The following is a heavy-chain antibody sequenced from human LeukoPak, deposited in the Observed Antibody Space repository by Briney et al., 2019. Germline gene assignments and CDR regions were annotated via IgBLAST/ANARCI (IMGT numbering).Heavy chain of an antibody. V-gene: IGHV4-59*01. Sequence: PSETLSLTCTVSGGSISSYYWSWIRQPPGKGLEWIGYIYYSGSTNYNPSLKSRVTISVDTSKNQFSLKLSSVTAADTAVYYCAGVRTDYLDYWGQGTLVTVSS. CDR3: AGVRTDYLDY. J-gene: IGHJ4*02. CDR1: GGSISSYY. CDR2: IYYSGST.